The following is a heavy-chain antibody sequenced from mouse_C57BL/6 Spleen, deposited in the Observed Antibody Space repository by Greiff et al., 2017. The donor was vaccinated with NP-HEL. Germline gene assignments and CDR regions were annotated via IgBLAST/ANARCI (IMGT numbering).Heavy chain of an antibody. D-gene: IGHD1-1*01. CDR2: IYPDSGST. CDR1: GYTFTSYW. V-gene: IGHV1-55*01. Sequence: VQLQQPGAELVKPGASVKMSCKASGYTFTSYWITWVKQRPGQGLEWIGDIYPDSGSTNYNEKFKSKATLTVDTSSSTAYMQLSSLTSEDSAVYYCARRDYGSSYAYWGQGTLVTVSA. CDR3: ARRDYGSSYAY. J-gene: IGHJ3*01.